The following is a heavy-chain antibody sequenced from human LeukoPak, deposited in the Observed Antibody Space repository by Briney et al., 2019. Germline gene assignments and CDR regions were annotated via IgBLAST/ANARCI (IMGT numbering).Heavy chain of an antibody. Sequence: GGSLRLSCAASGFTFSSYAMSWVRQAPGKGLEWVAVISYDGSNKYYADSVKGRFTISRDNSKNTLYLQMNSLRAEDTAVYYCAKEEGFIRSLDYWGQGTLVTVSS. D-gene: IGHD2-15*01. CDR1: GFTFSSYA. V-gene: IGHV3-30*18. CDR2: ISYDGSNK. CDR3: AKEEGFIRSLDY. J-gene: IGHJ4*02.